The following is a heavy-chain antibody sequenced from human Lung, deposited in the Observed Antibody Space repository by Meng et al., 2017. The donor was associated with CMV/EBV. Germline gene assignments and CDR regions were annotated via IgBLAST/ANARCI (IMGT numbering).Heavy chain of an antibody. V-gene: IGHV1-18*01. D-gene: IGHD3-10*01. CDR1: GYWFSRYG. Sequence: SXXVSXLPSGYWFSRYGISWVRQAPGQGLEWMGWIGAYNYNPNHALEFRGRVTLTTDTSTATANMELKTLTSDDTAVYSFSRGGFGDYYYIGLDVWAQGTXVTVSS. CDR2: IGAYNYNP. CDR3: SRGGFGDYYYIGLDV. J-gene: IGHJ6*02.